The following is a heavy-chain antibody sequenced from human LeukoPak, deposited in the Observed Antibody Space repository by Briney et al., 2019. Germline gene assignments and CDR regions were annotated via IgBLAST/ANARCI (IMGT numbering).Heavy chain of an antibody. Sequence: GEALKISCKGSGDSFTNHWIGWVRQTPGKGLEWMWMNYPGDSDTRYSPSFQGQVTISADMSIRTTYLQWSSLKASDTAMYYCARLVGGVVVVEGDNYYYGLDVWGQGTTVTVSS. CDR2: NYPGDSDT. D-gene: IGHD2-15*01. J-gene: IGHJ6*02. CDR1: GDSFTNHW. CDR3: ARLVGGVVVVEGDNYYYGLDV. V-gene: IGHV5-51*01.